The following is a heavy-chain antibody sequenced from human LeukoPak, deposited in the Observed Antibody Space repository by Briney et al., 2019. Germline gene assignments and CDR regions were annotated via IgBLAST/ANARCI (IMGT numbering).Heavy chain of an antibody. J-gene: IGHJ1*01. CDR2: IYSGGST. D-gene: IGHD3-22*01. CDR3: ARKRVSYDGSGYKPAEYFQH. CDR1: GFTVSSKY. V-gene: IGHV3-53*01. Sequence: GGSLRLSCAASGFTVSSKYMSWVRQAPGKGLEWVSVIYSGGSTYYADSVKGRFTISRDNSKNTLYLQMNSLKAEDTAVYYCARKRVSYDGSGYKPAEYFQHWGQGTLVTVSS.